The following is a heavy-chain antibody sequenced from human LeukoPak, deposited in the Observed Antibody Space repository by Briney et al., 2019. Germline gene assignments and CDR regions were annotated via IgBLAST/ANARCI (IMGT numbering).Heavy chain of an antibody. J-gene: IGHJ4*02. Sequence: GESLKISCKGSGYSFNYQCIGWVRQMPGKGLEWMGMIYPGDSDATYSPSFQGQVSISVDESLSTAYVQWSSLKASDTATYFCVRASLVTAGGSNGYPYYFDYWGQGTLVTVSS. CDR1: GYSFNYQC. CDR3: VRASLVTAGGSNGYPYYFDY. CDR2: IYPGDSDA. V-gene: IGHV5-51*01. D-gene: IGHD2-8*01.